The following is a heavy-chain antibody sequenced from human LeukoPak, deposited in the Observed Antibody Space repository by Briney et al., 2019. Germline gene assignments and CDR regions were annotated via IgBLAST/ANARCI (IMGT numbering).Heavy chain of an antibody. CDR1: GGTFSSYA. Sequence: SVKVSCKASGGTFSSYAISWVRQAPGQGLECMGGIIPIFGTANYAQKFQGRVTITTDESTSTAYMELSSLRSEDTAVYYCARQGIAARAEFDYWGQGTLVTVSS. V-gene: IGHV1-69*05. J-gene: IGHJ4*02. CDR3: ARQGIAARAEFDY. D-gene: IGHD6-6*01. CDR2: IIPIFGTA.